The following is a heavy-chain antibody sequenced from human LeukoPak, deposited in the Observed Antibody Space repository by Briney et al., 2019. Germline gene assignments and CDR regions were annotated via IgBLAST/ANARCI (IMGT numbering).Heavy chain of an antibody. CDR1: GGTFSSYA. J-gene: IGHJ5*02. D-gene: IGHD2-2*01. CDR3: AREYCSNTSCYADWFDP. Sequence: SVKVSCKASGGTFSSYAISWVRQAPGQGLEWMGGIIPIFGTANYARKFQGRVTITADESTSTAYMELSSLRSEDTAVYYCAREYCSNTSCYADWFDPWGQGTLVTVSS. CDR2: IIPIFGTA. V-gene: IGHV1-69*01.